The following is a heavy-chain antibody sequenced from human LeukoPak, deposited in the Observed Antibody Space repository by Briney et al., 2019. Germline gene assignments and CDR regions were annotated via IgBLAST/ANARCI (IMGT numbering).Heavy chain of an antibody. D-gene: IGHD4-17*01. V-gene: IGHV3-23*01. CDR3: ATHLSYGDYEVFGY. Sequence: PGGSLRLSCAASGFKFDDYSLSWVRQAPGKGLEWASAISGSGGSTYYADSVKGRFTISRDNAKNSLYLQMNSLRAEDTAVYYCATHLSYGDYEVFGYWGQGTLVTVSS. J-gene: IGHJ4*02. CDR1: GFKFDDYS. CDR2: ISGSGGST.